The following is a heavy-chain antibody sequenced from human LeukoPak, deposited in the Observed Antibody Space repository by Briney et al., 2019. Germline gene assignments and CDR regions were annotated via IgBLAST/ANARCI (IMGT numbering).Heavy chain of an antibody. V-gene: IGHV3-21*01. CDR2: IVGSSST. D-gene: IGHD6-13*01. CDR3: ARIGAGSSRDY. Sequence: GGSLRLSCAASGFTFSNFAMTWVRQAPGKGLEWVSSIVGSSSTYYANSLKGRFTISRDNAKNSLYLQMNSLRAEDTAVYYCARIGAGSSRDYWGQGTLVTVSS. J-gene: IGHJ4*02. CDR1: GFTFSNFA.